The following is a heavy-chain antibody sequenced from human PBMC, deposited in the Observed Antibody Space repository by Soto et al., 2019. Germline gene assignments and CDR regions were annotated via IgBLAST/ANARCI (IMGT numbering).Heavy chain of an antibody. CDR2: IYPGDSDT. Sequence: GESLKISCKGSGYSFTSYWIGWVLQMPGKGLEWMGIIYPGDSDTRYSPSFQGQVTISADKSIGTAYLQWSSLKASDTAMYYCARPGGYDHYYYSGMDVCGQGTTVTVYS. V-gene: IGHV5-51*01. CDR1: GYSFTSYW. CDR3: ARPGGYDHYYYSGMDV. J-gene: IGHJ6*02. D-gene: IGHD5-12*01.